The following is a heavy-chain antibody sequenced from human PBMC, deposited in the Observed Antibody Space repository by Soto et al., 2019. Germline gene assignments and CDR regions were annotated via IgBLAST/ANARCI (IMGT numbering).Heavy chain of an antibody. J-gene: IGHJ5*02. D-gene: IGHD6-6*01. V-gene: IGHV1-3*01. CDR3: ARDPKVRSSSFNWFDP. CDR1: GYTFTSYA. CDR2: INAGNGNT. Sequence: ASVKVSCKASGYTFTSYAMHWVRQAPGQRLEWMGWINAGNGNTKYSQKFQGRVTITRDTSASTAYMELSSLRSEDTAVYYCARDPKVRSSSFNWFDPWGQGTLVTVSS.